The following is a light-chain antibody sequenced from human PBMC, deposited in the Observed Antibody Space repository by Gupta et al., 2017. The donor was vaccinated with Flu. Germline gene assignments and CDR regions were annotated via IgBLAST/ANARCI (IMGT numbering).Light chain of an antibody. Sequence: EIVMTQSPATLSVSPGERATLSCRASQSVSSNLAWYQQKPGQAPRLLIYGASTRATGIPDRFSGSGSGTEFTLTISSLQSEDFAVYYWQQYNNWPLFGQGTKVEIK. V-gene: IGKV3-15*01. J-gene: IGKJ1*01. CDR2: GAS. CDR3: QQYNNWPL. CDR1: QSVSSN.